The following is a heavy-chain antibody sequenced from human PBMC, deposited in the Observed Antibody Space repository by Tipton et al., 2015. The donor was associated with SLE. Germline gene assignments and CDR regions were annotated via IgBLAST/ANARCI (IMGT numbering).Heavy chain of an antibody. Sequence: TLSLTCAVSGGSISSSNWWSWVRQPPGKGLEWIGEIYHSGSTKYNPSLKSRVTISVDKSKNQFSLKLSSLTAADTAVYYCARAPLMGKVYYFDYWGQGTLVTVSS. CDR3: ARAPLMGKVYYFDY. J-gene: IGHJ4*02. CDR1: GGSISSSNW. CDR2: IYHSGST. D-gene: IGHD3-16*01. V-gene: IGHV4-4*02.